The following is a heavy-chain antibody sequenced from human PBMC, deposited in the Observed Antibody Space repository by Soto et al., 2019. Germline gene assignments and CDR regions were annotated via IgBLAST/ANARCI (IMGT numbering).Heavy chain of an antibody. V-gene: IGHV1-18*01. CDR2: ISAYNGNT. CDR1: GYTFTNYG. D-gene: IGHD3-10*01. J-gene: IGHJ5*02. CDR3: ARGVGSGSYYNQYNWFDP. Sequence: GXSVKVSCKASGYTFTNYGISWVRQAPGQGLEWMGWISAYNGNTKYAQKLQGRVTMTTDTSTSTAYMELRSLRSDDTAVYYCARGVGSGSYYNQYNWFDPWGQGTLVTVSS.